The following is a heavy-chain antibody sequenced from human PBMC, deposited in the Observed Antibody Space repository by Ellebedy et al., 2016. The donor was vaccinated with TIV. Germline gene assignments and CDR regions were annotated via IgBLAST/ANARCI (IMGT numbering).Heavy chain of an antibody. CDR3: TRDFHP. V-gene: IGHV3-11*01. CDR2: ISSSGRPI. CDR1: GFNLNGYY. D-gene: IGHD2/OR15-2a*01. J-gene: IGHJ5*02. Sequence: GGSLRLSCETSGFNLNGYYMSWVRQAPGKGLEWVSFISSSGRPIYYADSVKGRFTISRDNAQKTLFLQMNSLRVEDTAVYYCTRDFHPWGQGTLVTVSS.